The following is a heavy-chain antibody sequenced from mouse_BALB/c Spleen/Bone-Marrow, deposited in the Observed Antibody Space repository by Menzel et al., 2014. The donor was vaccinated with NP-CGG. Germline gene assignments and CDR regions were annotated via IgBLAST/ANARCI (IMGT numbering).Heavy chain of an antibody. D-gene: IGHD1-1*01. Sequence: EVMLVESGPELVKPGASVKISCKASGYSFTGYSMNWVMQSHGKSLEWIGRINPYNGDTFYNQKFKDKATLTEDKSSSTAHMELRSLASEDSAVYYCTRVTTNWYFDVWGAGTTVTVSS. V-gene: IGHV1-20*02. J-gene: IGHJ1*01. CDR2: INPYNGDT. CDR3: TRVTTNWYFDV. CDR1: GYSFTGYS.